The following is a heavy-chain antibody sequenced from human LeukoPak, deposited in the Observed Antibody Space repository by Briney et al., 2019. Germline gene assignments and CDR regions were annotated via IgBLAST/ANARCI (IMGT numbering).Heavy chain of an antibody. CDR1: GYDFTSVG. CDR3: ARDRLSGSSTFDY. Sequence: ASVKVSCKASGYDFTSVGITWVRRAPGQGLEWMGWISPYNGNTNYAQKLQGRVTMTTDTSTSTAYMELRSLGSDDTAVYYCARDRLSGSSTFDYWGQGTLVTVSS. D-gene: IGHD1-26*01. J-gene: IGHJ4*02. V-gene: IGHV1-18*01. CDR2: ISPYNGNT.